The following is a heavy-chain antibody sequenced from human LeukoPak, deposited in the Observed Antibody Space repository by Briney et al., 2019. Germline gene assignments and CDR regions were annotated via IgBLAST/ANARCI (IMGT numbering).Heavy chain of an antibody. D-gene: IGHD3-3*02. CDR1: GFTFDDYA. Sequence: GGSLRLSCAASGFTFDDYAMHWVRQAPGKGLEWVSGISWNSGSIGYADSVKGRFTISRDVSKNTLYLQMNSLRAEDTAVYYCARDGGIGLDYWGQGTLVTVSS. J-gene: IGHJ4*02. CDR3: ARDGGIGLDY. CDR2: ISWNSGSI. V-gene: IGHV3-9*01.